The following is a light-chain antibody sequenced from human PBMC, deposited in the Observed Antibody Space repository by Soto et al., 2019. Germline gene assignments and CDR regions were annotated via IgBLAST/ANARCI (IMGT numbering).Light chain of an antibody. CDR3: AAWDGSLNGLYV. J-gene: IGLJ1*01. V-gene: IGLV1-44*01. CDR2: SHY. CDR1: SSNVGSLS. Sequence: QSVLTQAPSASGTPGQRVTISCSGSSSNVGSLSVDWYQHLPGTAPKLLIHSHYQRPSGVPARFSGSKSGTSASLAINGLQSEDEADYYCAAWDGSLNGLYVFGTGTKVTVL.